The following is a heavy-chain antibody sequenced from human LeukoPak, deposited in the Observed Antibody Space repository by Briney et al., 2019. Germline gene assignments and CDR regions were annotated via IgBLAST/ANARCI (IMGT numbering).Heavy chain of an antibody. V-gene: IGHV1-69*04. Sequence: SVKISCKASGGTFSNYTIIWVRHAPGQGLEWMGRITPILGIANYAQKFQGRVTITADKSTSTAYMELSSLRSEDTAVYYCARDRVVVVPAAIDYYYGMDVWGQGTTVTVSS. J-gene: IGHJ6*02. CDR1: GGTFSNYT. CDR2: ITPILGIA. D-gene: IGHD2-2*01. CDR3: ARDRVVVVPAAIDYYYGMDV.